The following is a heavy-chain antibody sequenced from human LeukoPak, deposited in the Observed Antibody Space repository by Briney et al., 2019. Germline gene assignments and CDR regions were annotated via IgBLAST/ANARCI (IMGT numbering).Heavy chain of an antibody. J-gene: IGHJ5*02. V-gene: IGHV4-59*01. CDR2: IYHSGST. Sequence: PSETLSLTCTVSGGSISSYYWSWIRQPPGKGLEWIGYIYHSGSTNYNPSLKSRVTISGDTSKNQFSLKLSSVTAADTAVYYCARDQMGMNWFDTWGQGTLVTVSS. CDR1: GGSISSYY. CDR3: ARDQMGMNWFDT. D-gene: IGHD1-26*01.